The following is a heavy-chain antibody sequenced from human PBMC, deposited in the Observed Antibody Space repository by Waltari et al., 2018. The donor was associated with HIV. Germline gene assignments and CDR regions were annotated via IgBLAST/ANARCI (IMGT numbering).Heavy chain of an antibody. CDR1: GYTFTGYY. Sequence: QVQLVQSGAEVKKPAASVQVSCKASGYTFTGYYLHWVPPAPGQGLEWMGWINPNSGGTNYAQKFQGRVTMTRDTSISTAYMELSRLRSYDTAVYYCATPDKLEPTGYFDYWGQGTLVTVSS. J-gene: IGHJ4*02. CDR3: ATPDKLEPTGYFDY. V-gene: IGHV1-2*02. CDR2: INPNSGGT. D-gene: IGHD1-1*01.